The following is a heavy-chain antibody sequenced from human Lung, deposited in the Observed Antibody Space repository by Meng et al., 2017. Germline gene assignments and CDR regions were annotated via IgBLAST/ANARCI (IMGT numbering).Heavy chain of an antibody. CDR1: GGSFSDYY. CDR3: ARGPTTMAHDFDY. Sequence: QGQLHEWGAGFLKPSETLSLTCVVSGGSFSDYYWSWIRQPPGKGLEWIGEINHSGSTNYNPSLESRATISVDTSQNNLSLKLSSVTAADSAVYYCARGPTTMAHDFDYWGQGTLVTVSS. V-gene: IGHV4-34*01. D-gene: IGHD4-11*01. CDR2: INHSGST. J-gene: IGHJ4*02.